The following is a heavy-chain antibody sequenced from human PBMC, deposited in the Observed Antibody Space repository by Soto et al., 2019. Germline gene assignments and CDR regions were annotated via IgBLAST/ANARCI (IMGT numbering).Heavy chain of an antibody. J-gene: IGHJ3*02. CDR2: INHSGST. V-gene: IGHV4-34*01. CDR1: GGSISSYY. D-gene: IGHD3-22*01. Sequence: SETLSLTCTVSGGSISSYYWSWIRQPPGKGLEWIGEINHSGSTNYNPSLKSRVTISVDTSKNQFSLKLSSVTAADTAVYYCARGVTMIVVVDAFDIWGQGTMVTVSS. CDR3: ARGVTMIVVVDAFDI.